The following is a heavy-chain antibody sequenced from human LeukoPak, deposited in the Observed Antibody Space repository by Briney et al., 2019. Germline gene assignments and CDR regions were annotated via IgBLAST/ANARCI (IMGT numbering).Heavy chain of an antibody. CDR1: GFTFSSYA. V-gene: IGHV3-30-3*01. CDR3: ARDFTSHWGYYYYYYGMDV. Sequence: GRSLRLSCAASGFTFSSYAMHWVRQVPGKGLEWVAVISYDGSNKYYADSVKGRFTISRDNSKNTLYLQMNSLRAEDTAVYYCARDFTSHWGYYYYYYGMDVWGQGTTVTVSS. CDR2: ISYDGSNK. J-gene: IGHJ6*02. D-gene: IGHD2-2*01.